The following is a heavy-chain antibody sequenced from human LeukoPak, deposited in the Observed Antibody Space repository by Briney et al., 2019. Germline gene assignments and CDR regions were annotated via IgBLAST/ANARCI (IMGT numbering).Heavy chain of an antibody. CDR3: ARQRSLTGNYYYYEMDV. D-gene: IGHD7-27*01. V-gene: IGHV4-59*08. J-gene: IGHJ6*02. Sequence: SETLSLTCTVSGGSISSYYWSWIRQPPGKALEWIGYIYYTGSTNYNPSLKSRVTILVDTSKNQFSLKLSSVTAADTAVYYCARQRSLTGNYYYYEMDVWGQGTTVTVSS. CDR1: GGSISSYY. CDR2: IYYTGST.